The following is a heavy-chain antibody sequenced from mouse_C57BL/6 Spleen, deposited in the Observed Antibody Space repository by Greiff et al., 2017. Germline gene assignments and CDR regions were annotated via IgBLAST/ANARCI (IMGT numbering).Heavy chain of an antibody. CDR1: GFSLTSYA. J-gene: IGHJ4*01. CDR3: ARAYSNYNAMDY. CDR2: IWTGGGT. V-gene: IGHV2-9-1*01. D-gene: IGHD2-5*01. Sequence: VQLQQSGPGLVAPSQSLSITCPVSGFSLTSYAISWVRPPPGKGLEWLGVIWTGGGTNYNSALKSRLSISQDNSKSQVFLKMNSLQTDDTARYYCARAYSNYNAMDYWGQGTSVTVSS.